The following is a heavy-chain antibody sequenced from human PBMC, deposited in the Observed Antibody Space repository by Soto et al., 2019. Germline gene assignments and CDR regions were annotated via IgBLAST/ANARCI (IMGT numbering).Heavy chain of an antibody. J-gene: IGHJ6*02. CDR1: GFTFTSHA. D-gene: IGHD3-10*01. CDR3: ARSSFYGSGGWDYYGLDV. Sequence: QVQLVQSGAEVKKPGASVKVSCKASGFTFTSHAIQWVRQAPGQRLEWMGWINAGNGNAKYSQRFQGRVTIVRDTSARTAYMELSSLRSEDTAVYYCARSSFYGSGGWDYYGLDVWGQGTTVTVSS. CDR2: INAGNGNA. V-gene: IGHV1-3*01.